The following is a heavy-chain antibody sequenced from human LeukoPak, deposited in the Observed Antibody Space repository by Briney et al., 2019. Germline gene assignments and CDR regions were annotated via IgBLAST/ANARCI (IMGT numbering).Heavy chain of an antibody. CDR1: GFTFSNYW. CDR3: ARYLNSGPEDF. D-gene: IGHD1-26*01. Sequence: GGSLRLSSAATGFTFSNYWMSWFRQAPGKGLEWVANIKYDGSEKQYVDSVKGRFTIARDNARKSVSLQMNSLRAEDTAVYYCARYLNSGPEDFWGQGTLVTVSS. V-gene: IGHV3-7*01. J-gene: IGHJ4*02. CDR2: IKYDGSEK.